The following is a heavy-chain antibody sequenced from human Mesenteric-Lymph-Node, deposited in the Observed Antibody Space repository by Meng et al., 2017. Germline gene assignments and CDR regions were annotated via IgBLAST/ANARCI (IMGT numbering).Heavy chain of an antibody. CDR1: GGSISSGSYY. J-gene: IGHJ4*02. CDR3: ARVHRDYYDSSGYRYFDY. D-gene: IGHD3-22*01. CDR2: IYTSGST. V-gene: IGHV4-61*02. Sequence: SETLSLTCTVSGGSISSGSYYWSWIRQPAGKGLEWIGRIYTSGSTNYNPSLKSRVTISVDTSKNQFSLKLSSVTAADTAVYYCARVHRDYYDSSGYRYFDYWGQGTLVTVSS.